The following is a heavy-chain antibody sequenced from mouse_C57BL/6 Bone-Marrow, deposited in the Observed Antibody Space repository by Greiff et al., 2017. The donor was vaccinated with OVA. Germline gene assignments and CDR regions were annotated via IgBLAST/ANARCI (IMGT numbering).Heavy chain of an antibody. V-gene: IGHV1-76*01. CDR3: ARSGGNSFAY. D-gene: IGHD2-1*01. CDR1: GYTFTDYY. Sequence: VQLQQSGAELVRPGASVKLSCKASGYTFTDYYINWVKQRPGQGLEWIARIYPGSGNTYYNEKFKGKATLTAEKSSSTAYMQLSSLTSEDSAVYVCARSGGNSFAYWGQGTLVTVSA. CDR2: IYPGSGNT. J-gene: IGHJ3*01.